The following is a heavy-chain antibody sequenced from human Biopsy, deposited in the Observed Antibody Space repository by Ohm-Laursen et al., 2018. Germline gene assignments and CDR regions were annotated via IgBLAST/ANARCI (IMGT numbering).Heavy chain of an antibody. CDR3: AREPPSYSYDGSGISDGFDI. Sequence: QTLSLTCAVYGGSFNGYFWSWIRQPPGKGLEWIGDITQSGSTNYSPSLKSRVIMSVDTSKTQFSLSLSSVTAADTAVYYCAREPPSYSYDGSGISDGFDIWGQGTMVTVSS. CDR2: ITQSGST. V-gene: IGHV4-34*01. J-gene: IGHJ3*02. D-gene: IGHD3-22*01. CDR1: GGSFNGYF.